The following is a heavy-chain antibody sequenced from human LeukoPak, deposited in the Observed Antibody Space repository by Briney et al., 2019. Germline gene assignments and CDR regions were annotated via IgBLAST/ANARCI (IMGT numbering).Heavy chain of an antibody. CDR1: GFTFSSYG. CDR2: ISYDGSNK. CDR3: AKVKEIQLWSQPFDY. J-gene: IGHJ4*02. D-gene: IGHD5-18*01. V-gene: IGHV3-30*18. Sequence: GRSLRLSCAASGFTFSSYGMHWVRQAPGKGLEWGAVISYDGSNKYYADSVKGRFTISRDNSKNTLYLQMNSLRPEDTAVYYCAKVKEIQLWSQPFDYWGQGTLVTVSS.